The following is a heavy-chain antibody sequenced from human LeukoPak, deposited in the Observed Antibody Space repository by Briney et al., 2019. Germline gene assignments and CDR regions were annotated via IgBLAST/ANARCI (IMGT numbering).Heavy chain of an antibody. V-gene: IGHV1-69*13. D-gene: IGHD2-2*01. CDR3: ARSPREYCSSTSCYLNWFDP. Sequence: SVKVSCKASGGTFSSYAISWVRQAPGQGHEWMGGIIPIFGTANYAQKFQGRVTITADESTSTAYMELSSLRSEDTAVYYCARSPREYCSSTSCYLNWFDPWGRGTLVTVSS. CDR2: IIPIFGTA. CDR1: GGTFSSYA. J-gene: IGHJ5*02.